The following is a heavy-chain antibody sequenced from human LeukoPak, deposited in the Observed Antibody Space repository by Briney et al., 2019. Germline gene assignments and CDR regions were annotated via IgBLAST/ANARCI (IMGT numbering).Heavy chain of an antibody. Sequence: SETLSLTCTVSGGSISSSSYYWGWIRQPPGKGLKWIGSIYYSGSTHYNPSLKSRVTISVDTSKNQFSLKLSSVTAADTAVYYCARQDSTRYCSGGSCFSDYWGQGTLVTVSS. J-gene: IGHJ4*02. CDR2: IYYSGST. CDR1: GGSISSSSYY. D-gene: IGHD2-15*01. CDR3: ARQDSTRYCSGGSCFSDY. V-gene: IGHV4-39*01.